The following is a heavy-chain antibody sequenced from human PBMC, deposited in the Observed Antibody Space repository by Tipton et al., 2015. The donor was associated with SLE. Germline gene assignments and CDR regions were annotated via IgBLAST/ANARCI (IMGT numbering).Heavy chain of an antibody. CDR2: INHSGST. CDR3: ARGVVGVSAAFDI. Sequence: TLSLTCAVYGGSFSGYYWSWIRQPPGKGLEWIGEINHSGSTNYNPSLKSRVTISVDTSKNQFSLKLSSVTAADTAVYYCARGVVGVSAAFDIWGQGTMVTISS. V-gene: IGHV4-34*01. CDR1: GGSFSGYY. J-gene: IGHJ3*02. D-gene: IGHD2-15*01.